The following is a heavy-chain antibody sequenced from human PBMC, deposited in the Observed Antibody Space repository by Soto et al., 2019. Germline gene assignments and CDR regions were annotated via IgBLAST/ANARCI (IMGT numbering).Heavy chain of an antibody. J-gene: IGHJ4*02. CDR2: IYYSGST. Sequence: SETLSLTCTVSGGSISSSSYYWGWIRQPPGKGLEWIGSIYYSGSTYYNPSLKSRVTISVDTSKNQFSLKLSSVTAADTAVYYCARSYAAIFGVVIRTFDYWGQGTLVTVSS. D-gene: IGHD3-3*01. CDR1: GGSISSSSYY. V-gene: IGHV4-39*01. CDR3: ARSYAAIFGVVIRTFDY.